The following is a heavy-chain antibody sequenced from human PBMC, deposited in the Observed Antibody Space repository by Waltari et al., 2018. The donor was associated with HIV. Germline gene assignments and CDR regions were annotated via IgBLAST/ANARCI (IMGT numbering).Heavy chain of an antibody. J-gene: IGHJ4*02. CDR2: IYGGGST. Sequence: EVQLMESGGGLIQPGGSLRLSCAASGFTVSSNYMSWVRQAPGKGLGWVSVIYGGGSTYYAESVKGRFTISRDNSKNTLYLQMNSLRAEDTAVYYCARGFLWFGEGYFDSWGQGTLVTVSS. CDR1: GFTVSSNY. D-gene: IGHD3-10*01. CDR3: ARGFLWFGEGYFDS. V-gene: IGHV3-53*01.